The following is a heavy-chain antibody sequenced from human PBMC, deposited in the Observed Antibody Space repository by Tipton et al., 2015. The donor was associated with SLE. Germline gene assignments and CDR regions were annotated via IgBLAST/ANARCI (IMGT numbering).Heavy chain of an antibody. J-gene: IGHJ3*02. CDR2: IYYSGST. CDR1: GGSISSSSYY. D-gene: IGHD6-19*01. V-gene: IGHV4-39*07. Sequence: TLSLTCTVSGGSISSSSYYWGWIRQPPGKGLEWIGSIYYSGSTYYNPSLKSRVTISVDTSKSQFSLKLSSVTAADTAVYYCARGVAVADAFDIWGQGTMVTVSS. CDR3: ARGVAVADAFDI.